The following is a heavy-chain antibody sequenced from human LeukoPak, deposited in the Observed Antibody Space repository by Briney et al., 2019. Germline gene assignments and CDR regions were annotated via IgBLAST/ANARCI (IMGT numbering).Heavy chain of an antibody. D-gene: IGHD3-22*01. CDR1: GYTFTSYG. V-gene: IGHV1-18*01. CDR2: ISGYSGNT. Sequence: ASVKVSCKASGYTFTSYGISWVRQAPGQGLEWMGWISGYSGNTNFAQKLQGRVSMTTDTSTYTSDMELRSLRSDDTAVYYCARSLGDSSGYYPLPFDYWGQGTMVIVSS. CDR3: ARSLGDSSGYYPLPFDY. J-gene: IGHJ4*02.